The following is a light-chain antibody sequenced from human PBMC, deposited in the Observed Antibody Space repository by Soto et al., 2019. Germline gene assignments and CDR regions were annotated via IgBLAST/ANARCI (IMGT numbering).Light chain of an antibody. J-gene: IGKJ4*01. CDR1: QSVSSY. V-gene: IGKV3-11*01. Sequence: EIAMTQSPATLSSPPGERATLSCRASQSVSSYLAWYQQTPGQAPRLLIYDVSNRAPGIPVRFSPSGSGTDFTLTISSLEREDFAVYYCQQRSNWPSPFGGGTKVEIK. CDR3: QQRSNWPSP. CDR2: DVS.